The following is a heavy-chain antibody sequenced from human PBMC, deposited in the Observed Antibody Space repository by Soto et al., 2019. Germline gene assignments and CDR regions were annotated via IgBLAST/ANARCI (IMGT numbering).Heavy chain of an antibody. D-gene: IGHD1-7*01. Sequence: ASVKVSCKASGYTFTSYGISWVRQAPGQGLEWMGWISAYNGNTNYAQKLQGRVTMTTDTSTSTAYMELRSLRSDDTAVYYCASSLLRRYNWNYSPFDYWGQGTLVTVPQ. J-gene: IGHJ4*02. CDR3: ASSLLRRYNWNYSPFDY. CDR2: ISAYNGNT. V-gene: IGHV1-18*04. CDR1: GYTFTSYG.